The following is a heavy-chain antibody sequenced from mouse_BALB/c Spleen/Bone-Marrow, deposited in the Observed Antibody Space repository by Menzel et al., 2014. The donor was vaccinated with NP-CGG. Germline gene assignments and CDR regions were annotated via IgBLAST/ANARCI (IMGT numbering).Heavy chain of an antibody. CDR3: TRGGNWDDFDY. CDR2: IRSGSSTI. CDR1: GFTFSSFG. D-gene: IGHD4-1*01. V-gene: IGHV5-17*02. Sequence: VKVVESGGGLVQPGGPRKLSCAASGFTFSSFGMHWVRQAPEKGLEWVAYIRSGSSTIFYADTVKGRFTVARDNPKNTQFLQMTRLRSEDTAMYYCTRGGNWDDFDYWGQGTSLTVSS. J-gene: IGHJ2*02.